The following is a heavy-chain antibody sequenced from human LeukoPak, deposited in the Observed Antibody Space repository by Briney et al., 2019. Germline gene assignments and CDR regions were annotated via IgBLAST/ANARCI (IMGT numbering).Heavy chain of an antibody. D-gene: IGHD6-13*01. V-gene: IGHV3-30*02. CDR1: GFTFSSYG. J-gene: IGHJ5*02. CDR2: IRYDGSNK. CDR3: AKDGYSSSWPNPNNWFDP. Sequence: GGSLRLSCAASGFTFSSYGMHWVRQAPGKGLEWVAFIRYDGSNKYYADSVKGRFTISRDNSKNTLYLQMNSLRAEDTAVYYCAKDGYSSSWPNPNNWFDPWGQGTLVTVSS.